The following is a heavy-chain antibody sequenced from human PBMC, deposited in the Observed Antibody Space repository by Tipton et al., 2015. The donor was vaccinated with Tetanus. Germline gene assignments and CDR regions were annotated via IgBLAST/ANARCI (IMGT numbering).Heavy chain of an antibody. D-gene: IGHD6-13*01. CDR3: ARVVGAAAGTKVDY. CDR1: GGSISSGGYY. V-gene: IGHV4-31*03. J-gene: IGHJ4*02. CDR2: IYYSGST. Sequence: TLSLTCTVSGGSISSGGYYWSWIRQHPGKGLEWIGYIYYSGSTYYNPSLKSRVTISVGTSKNQFSLKLSSVTAADTAVYYCARVVGAAAGTKVDYWGQGTLVTVSS.